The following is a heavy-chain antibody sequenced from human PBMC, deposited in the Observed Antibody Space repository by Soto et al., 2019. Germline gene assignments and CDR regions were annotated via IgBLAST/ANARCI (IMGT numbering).Heavy chain of an antibody. D-gene: IGHD3-3*01. CDR1: GGTYSSYA. J-gene: IGHJ4*02. CDR2: IIPIFGTA. Sequence: QVQLVQSGAEVKKPGSSVKVSCKASGGTYSSYAISWVRQAPGQGLEWMGGIIPIFGTANYAQKFQGRVTITADESTSTAYMELSSLRSEDTAVYYCATPGPYAFGVVPSFDYRGQGTLVTVSS. V-gene: IGHV1-69*12. CDR3: ATPGPYAFGVVPSFDY.